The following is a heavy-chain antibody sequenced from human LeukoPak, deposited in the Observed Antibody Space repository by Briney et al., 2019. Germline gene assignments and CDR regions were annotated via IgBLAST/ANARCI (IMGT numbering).Heavy chain of an antibody. Sequence: PSETLSLTCSVSGGSISSFYWSWIRQPPGKGLEWFGNINYSGSTNYNPSLKSRLTISVDTSKNQFSLKLSSVTAADTAVYYCARRNVDTAMVTFDYWGQGTLVTVSS. CDR1: GGSISSFY. CDR3: ARRNVDTAMVTFDY. CDR2: INYSGST. J-gene: IGHJ4*02. V-gene: IGHV4-59*01. D-gene: IGHD5-18*01.